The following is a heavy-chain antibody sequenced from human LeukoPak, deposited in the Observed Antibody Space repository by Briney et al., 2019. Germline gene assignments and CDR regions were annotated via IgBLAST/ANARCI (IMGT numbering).Heavy chain of an antibody. CDR1: GDSISNFY. CDR2: TYYRGTT. D-gene: IGHD1-1*01. Sequence: SETLSLTCTVSGDSISNFYCGWIRQPPGKGLEWIGSTYYRGTTYYNPSLKSRVTISVDTSKNQFSLQLSSVTAADTAVYYCARDWNRYAYWGQGTLVTVSS. V-gene: IGHV4-39*07. CDR3: ARDWNRYAY. J-gene: IGHJ4*02.